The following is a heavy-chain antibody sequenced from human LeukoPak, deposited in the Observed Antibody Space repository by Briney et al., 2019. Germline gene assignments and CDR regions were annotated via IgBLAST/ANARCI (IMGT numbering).Heavy chain of an antibody. V-gene: IGHV1-69*15. Sequence: SVKVSCKASGGTFSNFAISWVRQAPGQGLEWMGIIIPMFNTTTYAPKFPGRVTITADDFTNTVYMELSSLRSEDTAVYYCAREGYYDGSGYYSRAHFDYWGQGTLVTVSS. CDR2: IIPMFNTT. CDR3: AREGYYDGSGYYSRAHFDY. D-gene: IGHD3-22*01. CDR1: GGTFSNFA. J-gene: IGHJ4*02.